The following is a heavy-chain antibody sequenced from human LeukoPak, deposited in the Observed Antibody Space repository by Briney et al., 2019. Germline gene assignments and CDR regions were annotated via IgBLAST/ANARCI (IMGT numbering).Heavy chain of an antibody. CDR1: GASITTTNFW. CDR2: IHDRGSD. J-gene: IGHJ1*01. D-gene: IGHD6-6*01. V-gene: IGHV4-61*01. CDR3: ARYGLVEFRNAFQY. Sequence: ASETLSLTCSVSGASITTTNFWWTWIRQSPGRGLEWIGYIHDRGSDKYNPALESRATLSVDTSKNQFSLKLNSVTAADTAVYYCARYGLVEFRNAFQYWGQGTLVTVSS.